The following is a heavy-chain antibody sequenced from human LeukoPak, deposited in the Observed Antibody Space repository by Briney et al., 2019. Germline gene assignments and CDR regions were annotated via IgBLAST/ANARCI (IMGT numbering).Heavy chain of an antibody. CDR2: INPNSGDS. CDR3: ARDQGQSIGWFGYYYYYGMDV. D-gene: IGHD3-10*01. CDR1: GYTFTAYH. Sequence: ASVKVSCKASGYTFTAYHLQWVRQAPGQGLEWMEWINPNSGDSNSDQKFQGRVTMTSDTSITTASMELSGLRSDDTAVYYCARDQGQSIGWFGYYYYYGMDVWGQGTTVSVSS. V-gene: IGHV1-2*02. J-gene: IGHJ6*02.